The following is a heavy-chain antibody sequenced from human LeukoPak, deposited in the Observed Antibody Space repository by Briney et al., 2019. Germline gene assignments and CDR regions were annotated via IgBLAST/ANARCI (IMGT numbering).Heavy chain of an antibody. J-gene: IGHJ4*02. CDR1: GFVFTSYG. Sequence: ASVKVSCKASGFVFTSYGFTWVRQAPGQGLEWMGWVSANDGKTHYSEKHQGRVTMSTDTVTSTAYMELRSLRSDDTAVYYCARELHVERDDYWGQGTLVTVSS. V-gene: IGHV1-18*01. D-gene: IGHD1-1*01. CDR3: ARELHVERDDY. CDR2: VSANDGKT.